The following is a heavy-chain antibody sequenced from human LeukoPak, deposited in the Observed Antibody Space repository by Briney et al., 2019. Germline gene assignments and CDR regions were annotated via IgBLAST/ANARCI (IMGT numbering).Heavy chain of an antibody. D-gene: IGHD4-17*01. CDR1: GGSISKSSYY. CDR2: IYYTGST. J-gene: IGHJ1*01. Sequence: PSETLSLTCTVSGGSISKSSYYWGWIRQPPGKGLEWIGSIYYTGSTHCNPSLKSRVTISVDTSKNQFSLKLNSVTAADTAVYYCARLMVRGGDYLHWGQGTLVTVSS. V-gene: IGHV4-39*01. CDR3: ARLMVRGGDYLH.